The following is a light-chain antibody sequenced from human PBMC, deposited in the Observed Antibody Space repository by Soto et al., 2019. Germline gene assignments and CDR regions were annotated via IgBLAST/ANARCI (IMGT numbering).Light chain of an antibody. CDR1: QSVGTY. J-gene: IGKJ4*01. CDR2: DSS. Sequence: EIVLTQSSATLSLSPGERATLSCRASQSVGTYFAWYQQKPGQAPRLLIYDSSNRATGIPARFSGSGSGTDFTLTISSLEPVDFAVYYCQQRSDWPSTFGGGTKVEIK. V-gene: IGKV3-11*01. CDR3: QQRSDWPST.